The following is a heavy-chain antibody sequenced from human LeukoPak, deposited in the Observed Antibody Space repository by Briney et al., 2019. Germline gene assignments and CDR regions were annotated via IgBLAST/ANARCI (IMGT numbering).Heavy chain of an antibody. V-gene: IGHV3-74*01. J-gene: IGHJ5*02. CDR1: GFTFTSNW. CDR2: INGDGTTP. D-gene: IGHD4-17*01. Sequence: AGGSLRLSCTASGFTFTSNWLHWVRQAPGKGLMWVSRINGDGTTPRDADSVKGRFTTSRDNAKNTLFLQMNSLRAEDTAVYYCARMGDHDYGDYSWFDPWGQGTLVTVSS. CDR3: ARMGDHDYGDYSWFDP.